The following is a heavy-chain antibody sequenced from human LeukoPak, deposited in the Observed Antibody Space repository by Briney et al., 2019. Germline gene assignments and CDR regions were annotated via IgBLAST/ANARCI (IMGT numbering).Heavy chain of an antibody. D-gene: IGHD2-15*01. CDR1: GVPIISHY. V-gene: IGHV4-59*11. CDR3: GRDALVGYLSFYYMDV. J-gene: IGHJ6*03. Sequence: PSGTLSLICTVSGVPIISHYWTWIRQSPVKGLEWIGDISNSGSTSYNSSLKSRVTISIDTSKNQFSLKLSSVTAADTAVYYCGRDALVGYLSFYYMDVWGKGSTVTVSS. CDR2: ISNSGST.